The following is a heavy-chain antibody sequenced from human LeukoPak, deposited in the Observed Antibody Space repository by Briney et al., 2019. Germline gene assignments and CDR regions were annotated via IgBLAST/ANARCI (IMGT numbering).Heavy chain of an antibody. CDR2: MNPNSGNT. Sequence: ASVKVSCKASGYTFTSYDINWVRQATGQGLEWMGWMNPNSGNTGYAQKFQGRVTMTRNTSISTAYMELSSLRSEDTAVYYCARGRHHRLLRFLGWHSPRWFDPWGQGTLVTVSS. CDR1: GYTFTSYD. V-gene: IGHV1-8*01. D-gene: IGHD3-3*01. J-gene: IGHJ5*02. CDR3: ARGRHHRLLRFLGWHSPRWFDP.